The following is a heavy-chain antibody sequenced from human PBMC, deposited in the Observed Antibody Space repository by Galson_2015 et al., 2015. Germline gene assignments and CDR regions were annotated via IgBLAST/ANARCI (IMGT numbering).Heavy chain of an antibody. CDR3: ARGAYDILTGPTGPRYYYYMDV. CDR2: MNPNGGNT. J-gene: IGHJ6*03. Sequence: SVKVSCKASGYTFTSYDINWVRQATGQGLEWMGWMNPNGGNTGYAQKFQGRVAMTRNTSISTAYMELSSLRSEDTAVYYCARGAYDILTGPTGPRYYYYMDVWGKGTTVTVS. V-gene: IGHV1-8*01. D-gene: IGHD3-9*01. CDR1: GYTFTSYD.